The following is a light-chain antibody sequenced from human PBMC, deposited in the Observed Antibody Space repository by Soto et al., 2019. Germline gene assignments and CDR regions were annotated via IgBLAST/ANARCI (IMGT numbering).Light chain of an antibody. CDR1: ETVATN. J-gene: IGKJ1*01. CDR3: QQYFEWPPMT. CDR2: GAS. Sequence: PGERATLSCGASETVATNLAWYQQKPGQAPRLLISGASTRAAGISDRFRGSGSGTEFTLTISSLRSEDSAIYYCQQYFEWPPMTFGQGTKVEI. V-gene: IGKV3-15*01.